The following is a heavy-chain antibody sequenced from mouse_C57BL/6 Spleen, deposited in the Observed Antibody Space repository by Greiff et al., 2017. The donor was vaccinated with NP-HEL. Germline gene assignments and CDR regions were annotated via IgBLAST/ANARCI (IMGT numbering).Heavy chain of an antibody. Sequence: VQLQQSGPELVKPGASVKISCKASGYAFSSSWMNWVKQRPGKGLEWIGRIYPGDGDTNYNGKFKGKATLTADKSSSTAYMQLSSLTSEDSAVYFCARDGRWLLHYYAMDYWVQGTSVTVSS. CDR2: IYPGDGDT. V-gene: IGHV1-82*01. CDR1: GYAFSSSW. D-gene: IGHD2-3*01. CDR3: ARDGRWLLHYYAMDY. J-gene: IGHJ4*01.